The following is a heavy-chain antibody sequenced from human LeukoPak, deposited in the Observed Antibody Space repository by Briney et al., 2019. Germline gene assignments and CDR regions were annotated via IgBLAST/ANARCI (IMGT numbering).Heavy chain of an antibody. J-gene: IGHJ2*01. CDR2: ICHRDNT. V-gene: IGHV4-38-2*01. D-gene: IGHD6-13*01. Sequence: PSETLPLTCAVSGYSISSGYYWGWIRQPPGKGLEWIGSICHRDNTYYNPSLKSRVTISVDTSTNQFSLKLSSVTAADTAVYYCVKGYSSSWDWYFDLWGRGTLVTVSS. CDR3: VKGYSSSWDWYFDL. CDR1: GYSISSGYY.